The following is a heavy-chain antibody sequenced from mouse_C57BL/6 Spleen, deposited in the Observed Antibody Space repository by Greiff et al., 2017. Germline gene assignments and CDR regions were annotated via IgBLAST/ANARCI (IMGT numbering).Heavy chain of an antibody. Sequence: QVQLKESGAELARPGASVKLSCKASGYTFTSYGISWVKQRTGQGLEWIGEIYPRSGNTYYNEKFKGKATLTADKSSSTAYMELRSLTSEDSAVXFCVITTVVAHFDYWGQGTTLTVSS. V-gene: IGHV1-81*01. CDR3: VITTVVAHFDY. CDR2: IYPRSGNT. J-gene: IGHJ2*01. CDR1: GYTFTSYG. D-gene: IGHD1-1*01.